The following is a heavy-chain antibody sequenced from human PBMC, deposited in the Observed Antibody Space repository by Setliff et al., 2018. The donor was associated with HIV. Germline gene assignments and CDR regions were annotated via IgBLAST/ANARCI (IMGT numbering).Heavy chain of an antibody. Sequence: PGGSLRLSCAAAGFIFSDYGIHWVRQAPGKGLEWVAVIYNDGVNRYFGDSVEGRFTISRDNSRNTVNLQMNSLRGDDTAVYYCARDFKSGYVDYLGQGIPVTVSS. CDR2: IYNDGVNR. J-gene: IGHJ4*02. V-gene: IGHV3-33*01. CDR3: ARDFKSGYVDY. CDR1: GFIFSDYG. D-gene: IGHD3-10*01.